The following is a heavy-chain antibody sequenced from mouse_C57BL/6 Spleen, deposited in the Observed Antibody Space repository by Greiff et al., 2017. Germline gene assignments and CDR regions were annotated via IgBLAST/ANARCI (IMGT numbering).Heavy chain of an antibody. CDR3: TRRDYYGNNYYAMDY. D-gene: IGHD2-1*01. V-gene: IGHV1-15*01. CDR2: IDPETGGT. J-gene: IGHJ4*01. CDR1: GYTFTDYE. Sequence: QVQLQQSGAELVRPGASVTLSCKASGYTFTDYEMHWVKQTPVHGLEWIGAIDPETGGTAYNQKFKGKAILTADKSSSRAYMELRSLTSEDSAVYYCTRRDYYGNNYYAMDYWGQGTSVTVSS.